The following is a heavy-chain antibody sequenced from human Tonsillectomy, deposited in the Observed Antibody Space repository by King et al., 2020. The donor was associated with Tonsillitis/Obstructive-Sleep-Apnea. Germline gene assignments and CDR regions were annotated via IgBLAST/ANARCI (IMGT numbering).Heavy chain of an antibody. D-gene: IGHD2-2*01. CDR3: ARDWEYQVSLNCFDP. CDR1: GYTFTSYG. J-gene: IGHJ5*02. Sequence: VQLVESGAEVKKPGASVKVSCQASGYTFTSYGISWVRQAPGQGLEWMGWIGAYNGNTNYAQKLQGIVTMTTDTSTSTVYMELRSLRSDDTAVYYCARDWEYQVSLNCFDPWGQGTLVTVSS. V-gene: IGHV1-18*01. CDR2: IGAYNGNT.